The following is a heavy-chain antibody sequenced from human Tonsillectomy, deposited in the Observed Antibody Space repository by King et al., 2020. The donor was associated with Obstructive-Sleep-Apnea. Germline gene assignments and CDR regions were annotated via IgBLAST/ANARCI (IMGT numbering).Heavy chain of an antibody. CDR3: ARDFAARRACSGALDL. J-gene: IGHJ3*01. Sequence: HVQLVESGGGGVQPGGSLRLSCAASGFTFSAYAMHWVRQAPGKGLEWVAVISYDGSNKYYADSVKGRFTISRDNSKNTLYLQMNSLRAEDTALYFCARDFAARRACSGALDLWGQGTVVTVSS. V-gene: IGHV3-30*04. D-gene: IGHD6-6*01. CDR1: GFTFSAYA. CDR2: ISYDGSNK.